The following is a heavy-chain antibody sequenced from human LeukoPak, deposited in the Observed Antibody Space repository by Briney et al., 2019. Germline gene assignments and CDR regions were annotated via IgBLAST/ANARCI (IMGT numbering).Heavy chain of an antibody. Sequence: PSETLSLTCTVSGGSISSGDYYWSWIRQPPGKGLEWIGYIYYSGSTYYNPSLKSRVTISVDTSKNQFSLKLSSVTAADTAVYYCARDGRQFEGWLDYWGQGTLVTVSS. V-gene: IGHV4-30-4*01. D-gene: IGHD1-26*01. CDR1: GGSISSGDYY. J-gene: IGHJ4*02. CDR3: ARDGRQFEGWLDY. CDR2: IYYSGST.